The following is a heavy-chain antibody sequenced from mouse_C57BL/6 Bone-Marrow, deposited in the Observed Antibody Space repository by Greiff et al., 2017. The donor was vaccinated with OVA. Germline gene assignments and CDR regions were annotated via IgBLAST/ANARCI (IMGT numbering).Heavy chain of an antibody. CDR2: IHPSDSDT. J-gene: IGHJ1*03. CDR3: AIGGWLSWYFDV. D-gene: IGHD2-3*01. Sequence: QVHVKQPGAELVKPGASVKVSCKASGYTFTSYWMHWVKQRPGQGLEWIGRIHPSDSDTNYNQKFKGKATLTVDKSSSTAYMQLSSLTSEDSAVYYCAIGGWLSWYFDVWGTGTTVTVSS. V-gene: IGHV1-74*01. CDR1: GYTFTSYW.